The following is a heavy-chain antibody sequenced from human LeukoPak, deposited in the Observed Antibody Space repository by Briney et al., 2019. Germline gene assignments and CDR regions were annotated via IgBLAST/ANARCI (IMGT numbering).Heavy chain of an antibody. CDR2: VSGSGVST. CDR3: AKDHGLRFLEWSTQTTLH. CDR1: GFSFSSFA. J-gene: IGHJ4*02. D-gene: IGHD3-3*01. V-gene: IGHV3-23*01. Sequence: PGGSLRLSCATSGFSFSSFAMTWVRQAPGKGLEWVSTVSGSGVSTYYADSVKGRFTISRDNSKNTLYLQMNSLRAEDTAVYYCAKDHGLRFLEWSTQTTLHWGQGTLVTVSS.